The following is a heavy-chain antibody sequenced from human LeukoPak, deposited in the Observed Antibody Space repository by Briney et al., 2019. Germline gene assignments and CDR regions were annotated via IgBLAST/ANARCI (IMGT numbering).Heavy chain of an antibody. Sequence: SETLSLTCTVSGDSISSSRYYWGWIRQPPGKGLEWIGSIYYSGSTFYNPSLKSRVTISVDTSKDQFSLRLTSVTAADTAVYYCARLDYVFWNGFYDFWGQGILVTVSS. CDR3: ARLDYVFWNGFYDF. D-gene: IGHD3-3*01. CDR2: IYYSGST. CDR1: GDSISSSRYY. J-gene: IGHJ4*02. V-gene: IGHV4-39*01.